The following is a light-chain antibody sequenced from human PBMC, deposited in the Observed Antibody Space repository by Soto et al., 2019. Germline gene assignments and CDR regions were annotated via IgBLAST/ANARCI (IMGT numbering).Light chain of an antibody. CDR1: QSVGTY. Sequence: EIVLTQSPGTLSLSPGERATLSCRASQSVGTYLAWYQQKPGQAPRLLMYGASSRATGIPDRFSGSGSRTDFTLTISRLEPEDLAVYYCQQYVSIPLTFGGGTKVEIK. V-gene: IGKV3-20*01. CDR2: GAS. CDR3: QQYVSIPLT. J-gene: IGKJ4*01.